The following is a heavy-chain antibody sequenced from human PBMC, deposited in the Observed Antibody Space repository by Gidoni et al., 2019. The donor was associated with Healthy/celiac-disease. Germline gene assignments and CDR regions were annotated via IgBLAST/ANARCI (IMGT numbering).Heavy chain of an antibody. J-gene: IGHJ4*02. D-gene: IGHD3-22*01. CDR1: GGSISSSSYY. V-gene: IGHV4-39*07. CDR2: IYYSGST. Sequence: QLQLQESGPGLVKPSETLSLTCTVSGGSISSSSYYWGWIRQPPGKGLEWIGSIYYSGSTYYNPSLKSRVTISVDTSKNQFSLKLSSVTAADTAVYYCARVAPPWDYDSSGTHWGQGTLVTVSS. CDR3: ARVAPPWDYDSSGTH.